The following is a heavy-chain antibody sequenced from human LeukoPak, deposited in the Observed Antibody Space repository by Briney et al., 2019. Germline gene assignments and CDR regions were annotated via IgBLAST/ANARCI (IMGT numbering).Heavy chain of an antibody. CDR1: GFTFSNYA. Sequence: PGGSLRLSCAASGFTFSNYAMSWVRQAPGKGLEWIVNIYYSGSTNYNPSLKSRVTISVDTSKNQFSLKLSSVTAADTAVYYCARTTEGGYTYDYFYYYYMDVWGKGTTVTISS. J-gene: IGHJ6*03. D-gene: IGHD5-18*01. CDR2: IYYSGST. CDR3: ARTTEGGYTYDYFYYYYMDV. V-gene: IGHV4-59*01.